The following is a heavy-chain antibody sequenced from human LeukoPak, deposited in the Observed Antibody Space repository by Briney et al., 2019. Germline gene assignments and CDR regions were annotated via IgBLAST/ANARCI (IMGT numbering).Heavy chain of an antibody. CDR3: ARDSWSDYYYYGMDV. Sequence: SVKVSCKASGGTFSSYAISWVRQAPGQGLEWMGGIIPIFGTADYAQKFQGRVTITADESTSTAYMELSSLRSEDTAVYYCARDSWSDYYYYGMDVWGQGTTVTVSS. CDR2: IIPIFGTA. V-gene: IGHV1-69*13. J-gene: IGHJ6*02. D-gene: IGHD6-13*01. CDR1: GGTFSSYA.